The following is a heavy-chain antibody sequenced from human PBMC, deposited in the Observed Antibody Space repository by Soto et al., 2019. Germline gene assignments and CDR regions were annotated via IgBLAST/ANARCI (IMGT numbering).Heavy chain of an antibody. CDR2: ISGSGGST. V-gene: IGHV3-23*01. Sequence: GGSLRLSCAASGFTFSSYAMSWVRQAPGKGLEWVSAISGSGGSTYYADSVKGRFTISRDNSKNTLYLQMNILRAEDTAVYYFAKGRGYYYDSSGYYFDYWGQGTLVTVSS. CDR1: GFTFSSYA. CDR3: AKGRGYYYDSSGYYFDY. J-gene: IGHJ4*02. D-gene: IGHD3-22*01.